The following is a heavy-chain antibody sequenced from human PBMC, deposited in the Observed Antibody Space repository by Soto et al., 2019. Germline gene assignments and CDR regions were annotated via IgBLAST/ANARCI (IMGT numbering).Heavy chain of an antibody. J-gene: IGHJ4*02. CDR2: IYYSGST. Sequence: SETLSLTCTVSGGSISSGGYYWSWIRQHPGKGLEWIGYIYYSGSTYYNPSLKSRVTISVDTSKNQFSLKLSSVTAADTAVYYCAGHSMGAFDYWGQGTLVTVSS. CDR1: GGSISSGGYY. V-gene: IGHV4-31*03. CDR3: AGHSMGAFDY. D-gene: IGHD3-10*01.